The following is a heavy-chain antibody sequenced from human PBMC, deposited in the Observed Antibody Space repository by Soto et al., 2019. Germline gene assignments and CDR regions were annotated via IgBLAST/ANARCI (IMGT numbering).Heavy chain of an antibody. V-gene: IGHV4-61*01. J-gene: IGHJ3*02. CDR2: IYYSGST. D-gene: IGHD6-19*01. CDR3: ARAQQWQAHAFDI. Sequence: SETLSLTCTVSSGSVRSGSYYWSWIRQAPGKGLEWIGYIYYSGSTNYNPSLKSRVTISVDTSKNQFSLKLSSVTAADTAVYYCARAQQWQAHAFDIWGQGTMVTVSS. CDR1: SGSVRSGSYY.